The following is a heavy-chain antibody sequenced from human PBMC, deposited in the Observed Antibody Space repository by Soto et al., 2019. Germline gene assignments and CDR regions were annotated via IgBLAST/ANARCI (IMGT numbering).Heavy chain of an antibody. CDR3: AKRKRQWGPAAMDAFDI. CDR2: ISGSGGST. V-gene: IGHV3-23*01. Sequence: GGSLRLSCAASGFTFSSYAMSWVRQAPGKGLEWVSAISGSGGSTYYADSVKGRFTISRDNSKNTLYLQMNSLRAEDTAVYYCAKRKRQWGPAAMDAFDIWGQGTMVTVSS. J-gene: IGHJ3*02. CDR1: GFTFSSYA. D-gene: IGHD2-2*01.